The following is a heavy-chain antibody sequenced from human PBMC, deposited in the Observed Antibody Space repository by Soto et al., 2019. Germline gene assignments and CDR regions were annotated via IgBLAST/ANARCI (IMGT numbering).Heavy chain of an antibody. J-gene: IGHJ6*02. CDR1: GYTFTSYY. Sequence: ASVNVSCKSSGYTFTSYYIHWVRQAPGQGLEWMGIINPSGGSTSYAQKFQGRVTMTRDTSTSTVYMELSSLRSEDTAVYYCARVRTANIVVGNYYYYGMDVWGQGTTVTVSS. CDR2: INPSGGST. D-gene: IGHD2-21*01. CDR3: ARVRTANIVVGNYYYYGMDV. V-gene: IGHV1-46*01.